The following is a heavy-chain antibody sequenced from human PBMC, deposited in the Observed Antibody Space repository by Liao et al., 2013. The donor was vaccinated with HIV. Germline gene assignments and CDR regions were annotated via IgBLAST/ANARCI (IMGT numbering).Heavy chain of an antibody. CDR2: IYTSGST. J-gene: IGHJ5*02. V-gene: IGHV4-61*02. D-gene: IGHD6-19*01. Sequence: QVQLQESGPPLVKPSQTLSLTCTVSGGSISSGSYYWSWIRQPAGKGLEWIGHIYTSGSTNYNPSLKSRVTISVDTSKNQFSLKLSSMTVTDTAVYFCARDSDSSGRFDPWGQGTLVIVSS. CDR3: ARDSDSSGRFDP. CDR1: GGSISSGSYY.